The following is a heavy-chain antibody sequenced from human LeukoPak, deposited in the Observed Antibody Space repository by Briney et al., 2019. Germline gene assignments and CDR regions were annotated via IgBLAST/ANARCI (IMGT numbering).Heavy chain of an antibody. CDR3: ARGGYCSGGSCYDY. Sequence: SETLSLTCTVSGGSISSYYWSWIRQPPGKGLEWIGYIYYSGSTNYNPSLKSRVTISVDTSRNQFSLKLSSVTAADTAVYYCARGGYCSGGSCYDYWGQGTLVTVSS. CDR1: GGSISSYY. CDR2: IYYSGST. V-gene: IGHV4-59*01. J-gene: IGHJ4*02. D-gene: IGHD2-15*01.